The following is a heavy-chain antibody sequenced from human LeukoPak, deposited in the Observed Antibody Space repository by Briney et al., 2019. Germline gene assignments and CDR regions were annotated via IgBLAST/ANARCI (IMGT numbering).Heavy chain of an antibody. Sequence: GRSLRLSCTASGFTFGDFAMSWVRQAPGKGLEWVGFIRSKAYGGTTEYAASVKGRFTISRDDSKSIAYLQMNNLKTEDTAVYYCSRTYSSGGRGLDYWGQGTLVTVSS. D-gene: IGHD6-19*01. V-gene: IGHV3-49*04. CDR2: IRSKAYGGTT. CDR1: GFTFGDFA. CDR3: SRTYSSGGRGLDY. J-gene: IGHJ4*02.